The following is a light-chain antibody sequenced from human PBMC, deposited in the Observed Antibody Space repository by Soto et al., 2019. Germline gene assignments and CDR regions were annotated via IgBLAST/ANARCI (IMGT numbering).Light chain of an antibody. CDR3: QQNYNSPYT. CDR1: QSVLYSSNNKNY. V-gene: IGKV4-1*01. J-gene: IGKJ2*01. CDR2: WAS. Sequence: DIVMTQSPDSLAVSLGERATINCKSSQSVLYSSNNKNYLAWYQQKPGQPPQLLIYWASTREPGVPDRFSGSGGGRDVSLTKSILPAEDVEVYDCQQNYNSPYTFGQGTKLEIK.